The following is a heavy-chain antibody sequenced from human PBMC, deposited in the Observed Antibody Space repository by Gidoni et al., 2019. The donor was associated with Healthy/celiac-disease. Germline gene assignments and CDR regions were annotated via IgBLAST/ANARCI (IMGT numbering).Heavy chain of an antibody. Sequence: QLQLQESGPGLVKPSETLSRTCTVSGGSISSSSSLWGWIRQPPGKGLEWIGSIYYSGSTYYNPSLKSRVTISVDTSKNQFSLKLSSVTAADTAVYYCARPLASTVTFAFDIWGQGTMVTVSS. J-gene: IGHJ3*02. D-gene: IGHD4-4*01. CDR1: GGSISSSSSL. CDR3: ARPLASTVTFAFDI. CDR2: IYYSGST. V-gene: IGHV4-39*01.